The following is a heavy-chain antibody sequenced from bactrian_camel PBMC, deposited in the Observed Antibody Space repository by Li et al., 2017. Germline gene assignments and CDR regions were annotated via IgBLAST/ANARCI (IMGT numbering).Heavy chain of an antibody. CDR2: LSPDGTVK. D-gene: IGHD1*01. J-gene: IGHJ4*01. V-gene: IGHV3S1*01. CDR1: RYFRY. CDR3: AARIRAYADFWRCEPKEDHFNY. Sequence: VQLVESGGGSVQVGGSLRLSCRASRYFRYMAWFRQAPGKEREGVAALSPDGTVKKYGDSVLGRFTISRDSTENTLSLQMNGLIPEDTGLYYCAARIRAYADFWRCEPKEDHFNYWGQGTQVTVS.